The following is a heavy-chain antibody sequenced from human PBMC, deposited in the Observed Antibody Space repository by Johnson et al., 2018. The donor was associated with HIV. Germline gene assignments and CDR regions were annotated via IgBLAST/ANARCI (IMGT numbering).Heavy chain of an antibody. J-gene: IGHJ3*02. V-gene: IGHV3-33*01. Sequence: QVQLVESGGGVVQPGRSLRLSCAASGFTFSSYGMHWVRQAPGKGLEWVAVIWYDGSNKYYADSVKGRFTISRDNSKNTLYLQMNSLRAEDTAVYYCARDPSSGPLPDAFDIWGQGTMVTVSS. CDR3: ARDPSSGPLPDAFDI. CDR1: GFTFSSYG. CDR2: IWYDGSNK. D-gene: IGHD6-19*01.